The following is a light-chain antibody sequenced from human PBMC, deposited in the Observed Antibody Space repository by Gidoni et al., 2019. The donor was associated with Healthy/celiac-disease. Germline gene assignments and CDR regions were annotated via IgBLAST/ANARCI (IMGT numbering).Light chain of an antibody. J-gene: IGKJ3*01. CDR3: QQYYSTQFT. CDR2: WAS. CDR1: KSVLYSSNNMNY. Sequence: DIVMTQSPDSLAVSLGERATINCKSSKSVLYSSNNMNYLAWYQQKPGQPPKLLIYWASTRESGVPDRFSGSGSGTDFTLTISSLQAEDVAVYYCQQYYSTQFTFGHGTKVDIK. V-gene: IGKV4-1*01.